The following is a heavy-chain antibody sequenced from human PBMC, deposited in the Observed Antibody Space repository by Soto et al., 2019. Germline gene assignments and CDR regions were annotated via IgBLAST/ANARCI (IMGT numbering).Heavy chain of an antibody. Sequence: PSETLSLTCTVSGGSISSGPYSWGWIRHPPGEGLEWIGTFHYSESTYYNPSLESRVTISVDKSKNQFSLKLSSVTAADTAVYYCARETTDYYFDYWGQGTLVTVST. J-gene: IGHJ4*02. D-gene: IGHD4-17*01. CDR1: GGSISSGPYS. CDR2: FHYSEST. CDR3: ARETTDYYFDY. V-gene: IGHV4-39*07.